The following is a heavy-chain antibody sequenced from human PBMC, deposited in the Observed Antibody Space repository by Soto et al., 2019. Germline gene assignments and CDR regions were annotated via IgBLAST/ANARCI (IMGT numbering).Heavy chain of an antibody. CDR2: SYYSGST. D-gene: IGHD3-9*01. CDR3: ARDHYVYDILTGYGYYYGMGG. V-gene: IGHV4-39*02. Sequence: SETLSLTCTVSAGSISSSSYYWGCTRQPQAKAWEWIGSSYYSGSTYYTPSLKSRVTISVDTSKNQFSLKLSSVTAADTAVHSCARDHYVYDILTGYGYYYGMGGWGQGTTVSVSS. J-gene: IGHJ6*02. CDR1: AGSISSSSYY.